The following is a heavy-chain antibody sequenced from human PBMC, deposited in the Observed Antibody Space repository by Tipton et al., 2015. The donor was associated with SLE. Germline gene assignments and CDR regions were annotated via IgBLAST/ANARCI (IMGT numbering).Heavy chain of an antibody. V-gene: IGHV5-51*01. CDR1: GYSFTSYW. Sequence: VQLVQSGAEVKKPGESLKVSCKVSGYSFTSYWIGWVRQMPGKGLEWMGIIYPGDSDSRYSPSFQGQVTISADTSKNQFSLKLSSVTAADTAVYFCARRRYCSDGRCRYFDLWGRGTLVTVSS. CDR2: IYPGDSDS. D-gene: IGHD2-15*01. CDR3: ARRRYCSDGRCRYFDL. J-gene: IGHJ2*01.